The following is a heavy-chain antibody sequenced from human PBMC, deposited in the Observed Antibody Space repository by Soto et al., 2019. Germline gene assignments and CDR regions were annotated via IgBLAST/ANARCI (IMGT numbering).Heavy chain of an antibody. V-gene: IGHV1-69*13. Sequence: SVKVSCKASGGTFSSYAISWVRQAPGQGLEWMGGIIPIFGTANYAQKFQGRVTITADESTSTAYMELSSLRSEDTAVYYCARAKPYCSGGSCYYYYGMDVWGQGTTVTVSS. CDR3: ARAKPYCSGGSCYYYYGMDV. J-gene: IGHJ6*02. CDR1: GGTFSSYA. D-gene: IGHD2-15*01. CDR2: IIPIFGTA.